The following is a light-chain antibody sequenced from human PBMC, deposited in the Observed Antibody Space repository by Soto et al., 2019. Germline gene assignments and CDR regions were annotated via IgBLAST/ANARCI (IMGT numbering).Light chain of an antibody. V-gene: IGLV2-14*01. J-gene: IGLJ2*01. Sequence: QSVLTQPASVSGSPGQSITISCTGTSSDVGGYNYVSWYQQHPGKAPKLMIYDVSNRPSGFSHRFSGSNSGNTASLTISGLQAEDEADYYCSSYTSSSTLEVVFGGGTKLTVL. CDR2: DVS. CDR3: SSYTSSSTLEVV. CDR1: SSDVGGYNY.